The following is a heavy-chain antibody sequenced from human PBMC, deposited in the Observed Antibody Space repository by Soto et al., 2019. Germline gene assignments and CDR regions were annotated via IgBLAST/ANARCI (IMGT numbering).Heavy chain of an antibody. CDR3: ARGPRKNYYYYGMDV. J-gene: IGHJ6*02. Sequence: ESGGGVVQPGRSLRLSCAASGFTFSSYGMHWVRHAPVKGLEWVAVIWYDGRNKYYADSVKGRFTISRDNSKNTLYLQMNSLRAEDTAVYYCARGPRKNYYYYGMDVWGQGTTVTVSS. CDR1: GFTFSSYG. CDR2: IWYDGRNK. V-gene: IGHV3-33*01.